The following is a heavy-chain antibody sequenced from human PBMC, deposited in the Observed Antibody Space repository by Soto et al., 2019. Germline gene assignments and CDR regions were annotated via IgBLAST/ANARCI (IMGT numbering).Heavy chain of an antibody. CDR2: IYYSGST. V-gene: IGHV4-31*03. D-gene: IGHD3-10*01. CDR3: ARDPVVRGTYYGMDV. J-gene: IGHJ6*02. Sequence: SETLSLTCTVSGGSISSGGYYWSWIRQHPGKGLEWIGYIYYSGSTYYNPSLKSRVTISVDTSKNQFSLKLSSVTAADTAVYYCARDPVVRGTYYGMDVWGQRSTVTVSS. CDR1: GGSISSGGYY.